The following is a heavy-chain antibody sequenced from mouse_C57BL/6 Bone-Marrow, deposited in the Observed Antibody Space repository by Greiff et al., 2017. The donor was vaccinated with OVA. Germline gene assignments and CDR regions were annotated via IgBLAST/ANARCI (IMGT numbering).Heavy chain of an antibody. CDR3: ARPYYYGSSYWFAY. CDR1: GFTFSDYG. V-gene: IGHV5-17*01. CDR2: ISSGSSTI. D-gene: IGHD1-1*01. Sequence: VQLKESGGGLVKPGGSLKLSCAASGFTFSDYGMHWVRQAPEKGLEWVAYISSGSSTIYYADTVKGRFTISRDTAKNTLFLQLTSLRSEDTAMYYCARPYYYGSSYWFAYWGQGTLVTVSA. J-gene: IGHJ3*01.